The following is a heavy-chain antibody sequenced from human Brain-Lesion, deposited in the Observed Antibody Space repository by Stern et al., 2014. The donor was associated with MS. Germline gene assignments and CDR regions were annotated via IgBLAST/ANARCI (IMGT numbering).Heavy chain of an antibody. J-gene: IGHJ6*02. CDR1: GGFITTSSYY. D-gene: IGHD6-6*01. V-gene: IGHV4-39*01. CDR3: ARPSIVARPGGHYYGMDV. Sequence: QLQLQESGPGLVKPSETLSLTCTVSGGFITTSSYYWGWIRQPPGKGLEWIGSISYSGSTYYSPSLQSRVTISVDTSKNQFSLKLASLTAADTAVYYCARPSIVARPGGHYYGMDVWGQGTTVTVSS. CDR2: ISYSGST.